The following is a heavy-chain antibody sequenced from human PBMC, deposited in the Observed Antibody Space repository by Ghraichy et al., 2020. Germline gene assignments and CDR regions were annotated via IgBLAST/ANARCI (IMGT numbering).Heavy chain of an antibody. V-gene: IGHV4-34*01. CDR1: GGSFSGYY. CDR2: INHSGST. D-gene: IGHD3-9*01. Sequence: SETLSLTCAVYGGSFSGYYWSWIRQPPGKGLEWIGEINHSGSTNYNPSLKSRVTISVDTSKNQFSLKLSSVTAADTAVYYCARPAGLPPYDILTGYYNSYFDYWGQGTLVTVSS. CDR3: ARPAGLPPYDILTGYYNSYFDY. J-gene: IGHJ4*02.